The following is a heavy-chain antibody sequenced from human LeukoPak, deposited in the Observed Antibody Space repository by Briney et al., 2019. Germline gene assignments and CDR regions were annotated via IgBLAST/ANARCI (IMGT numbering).Heavy chain of an antibody. CDR2: IKQDGSEK. CDR3: AKEITMVRGVISGFDY. V-gene: IGHV3-7*03. J-gene: IGHJ4*02. Sequence: GGSLRLSYSASGFTFSNYWMSWVRQTAGKGLEWVANIKQDGSEKYYVDSVKGRFTISRDNAKNSLYLHMNSLRAEDTAVYYCAKEITMVRGVISGFDYWGQGTLVTVSS. D-gene: IGHD3-10*01. CDR1: GFTFSNYW.